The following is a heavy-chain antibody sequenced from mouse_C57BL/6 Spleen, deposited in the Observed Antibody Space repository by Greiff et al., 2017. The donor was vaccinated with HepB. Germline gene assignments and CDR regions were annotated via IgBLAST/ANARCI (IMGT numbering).Heavy chain of an antibody. J-gene: IGHJ3*01. Sequence: EVQLQESGPELVKPGASVKISCKASGYSFTGYYMNWVKQSPEKSLEWIGEFNPSTGGTTYNQKFKAKATLTVDKSSSTAYMQLKSLTSEDSAVYYCASVGPPWFAYWGQGTLVTVSA. CDR1: GYSFTGYY. CDR2: FNPSTGGT. V-gene: IGHV1-42*01. CDR3: ASVGPPWFAY. D-gene: IGHD3-1*01.